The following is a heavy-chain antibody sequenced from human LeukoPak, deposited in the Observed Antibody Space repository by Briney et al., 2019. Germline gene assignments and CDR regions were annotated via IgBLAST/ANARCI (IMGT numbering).Heavy chain of an antibody. CDR1: GYTFTSYG. J-gene: IGHJ4*02. CDR3: ARGCAASCSSTTCPYFDY. Sequence: ASVKVSCKASGYTFTSYGISWVRQAPGQGLEWMGWISAYNGNTNYAQKLQGRVTMTTDTSTSTAYMELRSLRSDDTAVYYCARGCAASCSSTTCPYFDYWGQGTLVTVSS. D-gene: IGHD2-2*01. CDR2: ISAYNGNT. V-gene: IGHV1-18*01.